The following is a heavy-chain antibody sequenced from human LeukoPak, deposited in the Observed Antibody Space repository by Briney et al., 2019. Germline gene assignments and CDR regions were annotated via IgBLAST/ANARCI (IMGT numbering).Heavy chain of an antibody. Sequence: SVKVSCKASGGTFSTSVISWVRQAPGQGLEWMGGNIPMFRTPNYAQKFQGRVTITADESTSTVYMELRSLRSEDTAVYYCARGEYSTVTTSWGQGTLVIVSS. CDR1: GGTFSTSV. CDR3: ARGEYSTVTTS. CDR2: NIPMFRTP. V-gene: IGHV1-69*01. J-gene: IGHJ5*02. D-gene: IGHD4-11*01.